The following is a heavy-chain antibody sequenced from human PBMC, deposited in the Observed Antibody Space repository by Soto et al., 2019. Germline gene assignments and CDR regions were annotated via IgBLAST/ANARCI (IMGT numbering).Heavy chain of an antibody. CDR3: ARDRTGYYDFWSGYPLYDY. CDR2: ISYDGSNK. D-gene: IGHD3-3*01. J-gene: IGHJ4*02. Sequence: PGGSLRLSCAASGFTFSSYAMHWVRQAPGKGLEWVAVISYDGSNKYYADSVKGRFTISRDNSKNTLYLQMNSLRAEDTAVYYCARDRTGYYDFWSGYPLYDYWGQGTLVTVSS. V-gene: IGHV3-30-3*01. CDR1: GFTFSSYA.